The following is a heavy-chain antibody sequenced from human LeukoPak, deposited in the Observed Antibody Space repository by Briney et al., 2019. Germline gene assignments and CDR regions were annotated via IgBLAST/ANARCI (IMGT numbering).Heavy chain of an antibody. J-gene: IGHJ4*02. Sequence: GGSLRLSCAASGFTFSSNSMKWVRQGPGKGRVGGSAISSSSSYIYYADSLKGRFTISRDNAKNSLYLQMNSLRAEDTAVYYCAIDSCSSTSCYYYWGQGTLVTVSS. CDR1: GFTFSSNS. CDR3: AIDSCSSTSCYYY. CDR2: ISSSSSYI. D-gene: IGHD2-2*01. V-gene: IGHV3-21*01.